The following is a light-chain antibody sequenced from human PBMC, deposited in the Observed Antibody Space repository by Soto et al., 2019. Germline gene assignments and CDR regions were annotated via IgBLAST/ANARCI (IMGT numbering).Light chain of an antibody. CDR1: QSISIN. Sequence: IVLKHSPGTLSVTPGDRVTLSCRASQSISINLAWYQHKPGQAPRLLIHAGSTRATGIPARISGSGSGTEFTLTISSLQSEDFAVYYCQHFRIRPWTFGQGSNVDI. CDR2: AGS. V-gene: IGKV3D-15*01. CDR3: QHFRIRPWT. J-gene: IGKJ1*01.